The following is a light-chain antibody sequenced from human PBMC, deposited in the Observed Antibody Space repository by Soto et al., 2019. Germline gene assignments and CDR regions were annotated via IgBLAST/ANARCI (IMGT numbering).Light chain of an antibody. CDR1: SSDVGGYNY. V-gene: IGLV2-11*01. J-gene: IGLJ1*01. CDR3: CSFAGGFYV. CDR2: DVS. Sequence: QSALTQPPSVSGSPGQSVTISCTGTSSDVGGYNYVSWYQQHPGKAPKVIIFDVSKRPSGVPDRFSGSKSGSTASLTISGLQPDDEGDYYCCSFAGGFYVVGTGTKVTAL.